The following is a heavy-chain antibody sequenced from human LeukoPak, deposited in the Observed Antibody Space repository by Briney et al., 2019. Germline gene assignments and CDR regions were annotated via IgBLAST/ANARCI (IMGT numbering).Heavy chain of an antibody. D-gene: IGHD3-10*01. CDR2: ISAYNGNT. CDR3: ARDVDVRRYYGSGSYYAYGMDV. J-gene: IGHJ6*02. Sequence: ASVKVSCKASAYTFTSYGISWVRQAPGQGLEWMGWISAYNGNTNYAQKLQGRVTMTTDTSTSTAYMELRSLRSDDTAVYYCARDVDVRRYYGSGSYYAYGMDVWGQGTTVTVSS. V-gene: IGHV1-18*01. CDR1: AYTFTSYG.